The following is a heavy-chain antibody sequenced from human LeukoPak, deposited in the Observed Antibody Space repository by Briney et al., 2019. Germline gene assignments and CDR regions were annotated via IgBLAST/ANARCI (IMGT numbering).Heavy chain of an antibody. CDR2: ISSRSTYI. CDR3: ARGASYYSDSSGSSNYFDN. J-gene: IGHJ4*02. V-gene: IGHV3-21*01. D-gene: IGHD3-22*01. Sequence: GGSLRLSCVASGFTFSTYSINWVRQAPGKGLEWVSYISSRSTYIYYADSVKGRFTISRDNAKNSLYLQMNSLRVEDTAVYYCARGASYYSDSSGSSNYFDNWGQGTLVTVSS. CDR1: GFTFSTYS.